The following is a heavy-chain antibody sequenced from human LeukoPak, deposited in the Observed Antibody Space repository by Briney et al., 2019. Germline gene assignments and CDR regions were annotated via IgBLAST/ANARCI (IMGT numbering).Heavy chain of an antibody. J-gene: IGHJ6*01. D-gene: IGHD2-8*02. Sequence: SETLSLTCTVSGGFINSGDYYWSWIRQPPGKGLEWIGYIYYSGRTNYNPSLKSRLTISLDTSRNQFSLKVSSVTVADTAVYYCASTYQPLVLEYYYGLDVWGQGTTVTVSS. CDR1: GGFINSGDYY. V-gene: IGHV4-30-4*01. CDR2: IYYSGRT. CDR3: ASTYQPLVLEYYYGLDV.